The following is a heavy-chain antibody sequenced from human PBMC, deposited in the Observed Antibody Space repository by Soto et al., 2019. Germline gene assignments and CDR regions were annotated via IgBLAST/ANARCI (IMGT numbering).Heavy chain of an antibody. CDR2: ISVYNGNT. V-gene: IGHV1-18*01. Sequence: ASVKVSCKASGYTNYGISWVRQAPGQGLEWMGWISVYNGNTNYAQKFQGRVIMTTDTSTSTAYMELRSLRSDDTAVYYCAILIPAANYYYYGMDVWG. CDR1: GYTNYG. J-gene: IGHJ6*02. D-gene: IGHD2-2*01. CDR3: AILIPAANYYYYGMDV.